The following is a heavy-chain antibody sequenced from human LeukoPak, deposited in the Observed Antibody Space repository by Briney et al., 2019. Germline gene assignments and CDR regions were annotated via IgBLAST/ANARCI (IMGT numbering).Heavy chain of an antibody. CDR2: IYYSGST. CDR3: ARGNYGVRDLDY. V-gene: IGHV4-59*08. J-gene: IGHJ4*02. Sequence: NTSETLSLTCTVSGGSISSYYWSWIRQPPGKGLEWIGYIYYSGSTNYNPSLKSRVTISVDTSKNQFSLKLSSVTAADTAVYYCARGNYGVRDLDYWGQGTLVTVSS. D-gene: IGHD4-17*01. CDR1: GGSISSYY.